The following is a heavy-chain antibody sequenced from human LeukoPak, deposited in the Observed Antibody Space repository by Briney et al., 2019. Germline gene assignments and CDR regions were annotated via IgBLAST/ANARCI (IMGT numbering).Heavy chain of an antibody. CDR1: GCTISSSSYY. CDR3: ARRGVGPTRLYYFDY. J-gene: IGHJ4*02. V-gene: IGHV4-39*01. Sequence: PSETLSLTGTVAGCTISSSSYYWRWIRQPPGKGLEWIGTIYYSGSTYYNPSLKSRVTISVDASKKQFSLKLSSVTAADTAVYYCARRGVGPTRLYYFDYWGQGTLVTASS. D-gene: IGHD1-26*01. CDR2: IYYSGST.